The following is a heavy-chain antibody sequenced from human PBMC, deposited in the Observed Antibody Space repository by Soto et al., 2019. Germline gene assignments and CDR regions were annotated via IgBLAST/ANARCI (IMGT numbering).Heavy chain of an antibody. V-gene: IGHV4-39*07. CDR1: GGSISSSSYY. Sequence: SETLSLTCTVSGGSISSSSYYWGWIRQPPGKGLEWIGSIYYSGSTYYNPSLKSRVTISVDTSKNQFSLKLSSVTAADTAVYYCARFGPNYDFWSGYYMDYYYYYMDFWGKGTTVTVSS. D-gene: IGHD3-3*01. CDR2: IYYSGST. CDR3: ARFGPNYDFWSGYYMDYYYYYMDF. J-gene: IGHJ6*03.